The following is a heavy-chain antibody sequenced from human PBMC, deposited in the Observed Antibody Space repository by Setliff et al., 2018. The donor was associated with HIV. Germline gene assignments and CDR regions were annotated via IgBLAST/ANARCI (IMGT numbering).Heavy chain of an antibody. CDR3: ARGWEWGAPLDY. J-gene: IGHJ4*02. Sequence: SETLSLTCTVSGYSISSHYWSWIRQPPGKELEWIGYIFSSGSTTYNPSLTSLVTISINTSKNQFPRKVSSVTAADTAAYYCARGWEWGAPLDYWGQGTLVTVSS. V-gene: IGHV4-59*11. CDR1: GYSISSHY. CDR2: IFSSGST. D-gene: IGHD1-26*01.